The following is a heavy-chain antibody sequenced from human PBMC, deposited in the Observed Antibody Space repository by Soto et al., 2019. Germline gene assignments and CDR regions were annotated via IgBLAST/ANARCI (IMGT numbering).Heavy chain of an antibody. CDR3: ARDHPNSSGWYYLDY. CDR1: GGTFSSYT. D-gene: IGHD6-19*01. Sequence: SVKVSCKASGGTFSSYTISWVRQAPGQGLEWMGRIIPILGIANYAQKFQGRVTITADKSTSTAYMELSSLRSEDTAVYYCARDHPNSSGWYYLDYWGQGALVTVSS. J-gene: IGHJ4*02. CDR2: IIPILGIA. V-gene: IGHV1-69*04.